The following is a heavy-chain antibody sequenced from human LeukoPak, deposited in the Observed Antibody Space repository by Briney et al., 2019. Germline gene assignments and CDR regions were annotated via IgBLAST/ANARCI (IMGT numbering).Heavy chain of an antibody. D-gene: IGHD4-17*01. CDR3: ARSGYGDYAEYFQY. J-gene: IGHJ1*01. V-gene: IGHV3-30-3*01. CDR2: ISFDGSNK. CDR1: GFTFSTYT. Sequence: PGGSLRLSCAASGFTFSTYTMHWVRQAPGKGLEWVAIISFDGSNKYYVDSVKGRFTISRDNSKNTLYLQMNSLRAEDTAVYYCARSGYGDYAEYFQYWGQGTLVTVSS.